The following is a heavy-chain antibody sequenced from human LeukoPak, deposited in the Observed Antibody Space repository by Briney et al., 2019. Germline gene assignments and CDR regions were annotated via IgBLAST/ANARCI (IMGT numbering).Heavy chain of an antibody. CDR2: ISGSGGST. CDR3: AKVEMATIEDY. D-gene: IGHD5-24*01. Sequence: GGSLRLSCAVSGFIFSSYWMNWVRQAPGKGLEWVSAISGSGGSTYYADSVKGRFTISRDNSKNTLYLQMNSLRAEDTAVYYCAKVEMATIEDYWGQGTLVTVSS. V-gene: IGHV3-23*01. J-gene: IGHJ4*02. CDR1: GFIFSSYW.